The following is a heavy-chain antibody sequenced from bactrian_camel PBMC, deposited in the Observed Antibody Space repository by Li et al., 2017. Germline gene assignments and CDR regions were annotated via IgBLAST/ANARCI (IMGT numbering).Heavy chain of an antibody. CDR2: IDTGDLSA. CDR1: GYTYNTMC. CDR3: AAEGCGGGAAWNVAQDYNY. Sequence: HVQLVESGGGSVQAGGSMTLPCVASGYTYNTMCIGWFRQAPEKEREAVASIDTGDLSATYADSVQGRFTISLDKAKQTLYLEMNNLKPEDTAMYYCAAEGCGGGAAWNVAQDYNYWGQGTQVTVS. J-gene: IGHJ4*01. V-gene: IGHV3S63*01. D-gene: IGHD2*01.